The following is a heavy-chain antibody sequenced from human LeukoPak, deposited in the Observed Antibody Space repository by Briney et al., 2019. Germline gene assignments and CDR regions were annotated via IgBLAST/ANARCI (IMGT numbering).Heavy chain of an antibody. D-gene: IGHD3-10*01. CDR3: AKDWDYYGSGSYPHY. J-gene: IGHJ4*02. Sequence: GGCLRLSCAASGLSFRNYGMHWVRQAPGEGLGWVAFIRNDGSDKDYADSVKGRFTISRDNSKNTLYLQMNSLRAGDTSVYYCAKDWDYYGSGSYPHYWGQGTLVTVSS. V-gene: IGHV3-30*02. CDR1: GLSFRNYG. CDR2: IRNDGSDK.